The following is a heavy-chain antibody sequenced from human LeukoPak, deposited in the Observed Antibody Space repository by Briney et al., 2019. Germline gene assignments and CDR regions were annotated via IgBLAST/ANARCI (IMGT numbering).Heavy chain of an antibody. CDR2: IYHSGST. CDR1: GGSISSGGYS. D-gene: IGHD1-14*01. Sequence: PSETLSLTCAVSGGSISSGGYSWSWIRQPPGKGLEWIGYIYHSGSTHYNPSLKSRVTISVDRSKNQFSLKLSSVTAADTAVYYCARDLNRGWFDPWGQGTLVTVSS. CDR3: ARDLNRGWFDP. V-gene: IGHV4-30-2*01. J-gene: IGHJ5*02.